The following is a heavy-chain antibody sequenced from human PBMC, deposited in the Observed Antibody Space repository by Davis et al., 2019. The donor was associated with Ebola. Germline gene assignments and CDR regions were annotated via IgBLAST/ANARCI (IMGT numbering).Heavy chain of an antibody. CDR3: ATLRYFDWLFPNGPDY. CDR1: GFTFSTYG. J-gene: IGHJ4*02. V-gene: IGHV3-30*02. Sequence: GGSLRLSCAASGFTFSTYGMHWVRQAPGKGLEWVAFIRNDGSKKYYVDSVKGRFTISRDNSKKTMYLQMDSLRAEDTAVYYCATLRYFDWLFPNGPDYWGQGTLVTVSS. D-gene: IGHD3-9*01. CDR2: IRNDGSKK.